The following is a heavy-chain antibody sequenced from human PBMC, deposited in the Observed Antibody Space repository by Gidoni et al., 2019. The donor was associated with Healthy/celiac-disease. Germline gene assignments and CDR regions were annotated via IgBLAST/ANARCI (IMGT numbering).Heavy chain of an antibody. D-gene: IGHD3-10*01. CDR3: AKDLTITMVSGDWFDP. V-gene: IGHV3-23*01. CDR1: GFTFSRYA. CDR2: IRGIGGST. J-gene: IGHJ5*02. Sequence: EVQLLESGGGLVQPGGSLRLSCAASGFTFSRYAMSWGRQAPGKGLECGSAIRGIGGSTYYADTVKVRFTISRDNSNNTLYLQMNSLRAEDTAVYYCAKDLTITMVSGDWFDPWGQGTLVTVSS.